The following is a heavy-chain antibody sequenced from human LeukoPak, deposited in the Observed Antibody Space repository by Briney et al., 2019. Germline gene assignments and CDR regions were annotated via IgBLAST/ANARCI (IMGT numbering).Heavy chain of an antibody. V-gene: IGHV4-38-2*02. D-gene: IGHD3-10*01. CDR1: GDSISSGYY. J-gene: IGHJ4*02. Sequence: SETLSLTCSVSGDSISSGYYWGWIRQPPGKGLEWIGSIYHSGSTYYNPSLKSRVTISVDTSKNQFSLKLSSVTAADTAVYYCARGVTVRGDRTFDYWGQGILVTVSS. CDR3: ARGVTVRGDRTFDY. CDR2: IYHSGST.